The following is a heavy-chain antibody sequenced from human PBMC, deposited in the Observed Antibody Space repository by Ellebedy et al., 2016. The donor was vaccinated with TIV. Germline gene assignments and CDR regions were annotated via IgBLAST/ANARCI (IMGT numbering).Heavy chain of an antibody. J-gene: IGHJ3*01. CDR2: IYYSGGT. D-gene: IGHD6-13*01. CDR1: GGSISDYY. CDR3: ARREGYSSSPLGL. Sequence: SQTLSLTXTVSGGSISDYYWSWIRQPPGKGLEWIGYIYYSGGTYYNPSLNSRLTISLDTSKNQFSLTLTSVTAADTAVYYCARREGYSSSPLGLWGQGTMVTVSS. V-gene: IGHV4-59*01.